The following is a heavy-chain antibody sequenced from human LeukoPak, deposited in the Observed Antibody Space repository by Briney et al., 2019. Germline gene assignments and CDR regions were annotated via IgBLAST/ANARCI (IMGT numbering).Heavy chain of an antibody. CDR2: ISSSSSTI. V-gene: IGHV3-48*04. CDR3: ASDLRYYYGMDV. Sequence: GGSLRLSCAASGFTFNTYSMNWVRQAPGKGLEWVSYISSSSSTIYYADSVKGRFTISRDNAKNSLYPQMNSLRAEDTAVYYCASDLRYYYGMDVWGQGTTVTVSS. J-gene: IGHJ6*02. CDR1: GFTFNTYS.